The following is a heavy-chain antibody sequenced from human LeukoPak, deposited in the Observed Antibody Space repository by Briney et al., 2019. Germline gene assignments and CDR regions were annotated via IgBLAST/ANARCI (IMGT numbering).Heavy chain of an antibody. CDR1: GFVFTIHP. Sequence: GGSLRLSCAASGFVFTIHPMHWVRQAPGKGLECVSAISGDGGQTYYASSVKGRFTISRDNSKNTLSLQMGSLRDEDTAVYYCAREEPAGSLDYWGQGALVTVSS. CDR2: ISGDGGQT. D-gene: IGHD1-14*01. V-gene: IGHV3-64*01. CDR3: AREEPAGSLDY. J-gene: IGHJ4*02.